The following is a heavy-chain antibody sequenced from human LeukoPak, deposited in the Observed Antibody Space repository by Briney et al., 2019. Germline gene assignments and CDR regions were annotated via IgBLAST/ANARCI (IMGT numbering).Heavy chain of an antibody. Sequence: GGSLRLSCAASGFTFSDSAMNWVRQASGKGLAWVGHMRNRAQNYATTYAASVKGRFTISRDESKNTAYLQMNSLDSEDTAVYYCTKDHYYAIDVWGQGTTVTVSS. CDR1: GFTFSDSA. CDR2: MRNRAQNYAT. CDR3: TKDHYYAIDV. J-gene: IGHJ6*02. V-gene: IGHV3-73*01.